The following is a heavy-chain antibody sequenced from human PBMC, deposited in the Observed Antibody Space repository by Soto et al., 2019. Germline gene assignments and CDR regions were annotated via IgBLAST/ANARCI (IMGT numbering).Heavy chain of an antibody. J-gene: IGHJ6*02. V-gene: IGHV1-18*01. D-gene: IGHD2-15*01. CDR1: GYTFTSYG. CDR2: ISAYNGNT. CDR3: ASIDCSGGSCYPAYYYYGMDV. Sequence: ASVKVSCKASGYTFTSYGISWVRQAPGQGLERMGWISAYNGNTNYAQKLQGRVTMTTDTSTSTAYMELRSLRSDDTAVYYCASIDCSGGSCYPAYYYYGMDVWGQGTTVTVSS.